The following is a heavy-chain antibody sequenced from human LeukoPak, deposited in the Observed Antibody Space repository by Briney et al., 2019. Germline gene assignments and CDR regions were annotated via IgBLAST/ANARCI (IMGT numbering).Heavy chain of an antibody. D-gene: IGHD5-24*01. V-gene: IGHV3-23*01. CDR2: ISGSGGST. CDR3: AKGGLRDGYNSQGWFDP. Sequence: GGSLRLSCAASGFTFSSYAMSWVRQAPGKGLEWVSAISGSGGSTYYADSVKGRFTISRDNSKNTLYLQMNSLRAEDTAVYYCAKGGLRDGYNSQGWFDPWGQGTLVTVSS. J-gene: IGHJ5*02. CDR1: GFTFSSYA.